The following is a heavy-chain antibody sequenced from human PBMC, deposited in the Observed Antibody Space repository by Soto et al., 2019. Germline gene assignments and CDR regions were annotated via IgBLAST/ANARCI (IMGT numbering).Heavy chain of an antibody. CDR1: GGSISSGDYY. Sequence: SETLSLTCTVSGGSISSGDYYWSWIRQPPGKGLEWIGYIYYSGSTYYNPSLKSRVTISVDTSKNQFSLKLSSVTAADTAVYYCARVTDYYGSGSYLPYFDYWGQGTLVTVS. CDR3: ARVTDYYGSGSYLPYFDY. CDR2: IYYSGST. J-gene: IGHJ4*02. D-gene: IGHD3-10*01. V-gene: IGHV4-30-4*01.